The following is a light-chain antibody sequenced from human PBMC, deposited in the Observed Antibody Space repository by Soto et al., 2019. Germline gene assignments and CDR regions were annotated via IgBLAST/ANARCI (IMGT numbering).Light chain of an antibody. J-gene: IGLJ2*01. CDR1: SSDVGSYDL. CDR2: EVT. CDR3: CSYANGNTLL. Sequence: QSVLTQPASVSGSPGQSITISCTGTSSDVGSYDLVSRYQHHPGTAPKLILYEVTKRPSGVSNRFSGSKSSNTASLTISGLQTEDDSHYYCCSYANGNTLLFGGGTKLTVL. V-gene: IGLV2-23*02.